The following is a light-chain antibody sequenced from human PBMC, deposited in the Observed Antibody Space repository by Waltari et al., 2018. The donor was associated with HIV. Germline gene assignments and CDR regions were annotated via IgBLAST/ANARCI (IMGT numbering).Light chain of an antibody. Sequence: AIHVTQTPASLSASVGDRVTITCRASQAVSPALAWYQQKPGRPPKLLIYDASNLHTGVSLRFSGRGSVTNFSLSVTTLHPEDFAPYYCQPYKSFPLTSGQGTRVEIK. CDR2: DAS. V-gene: IGKV1-13*02. CDR3: QPYKSFPLT. CDR1: QAVSPA. J-gene: IGKJ5*01.